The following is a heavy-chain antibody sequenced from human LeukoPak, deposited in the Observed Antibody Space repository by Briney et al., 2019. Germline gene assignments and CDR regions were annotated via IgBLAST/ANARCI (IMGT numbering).Heavy chain of an antibody. CDR3: GMSGDRVPLQDDVFDV. CDR1: GYSFTSYC. Sequence: GESLKISCKVSGYSFTSYCIGWVRQMPGKGLEWMGIIYPGDSGPTYSPSLQGQVTISVDKSINTAYLQWSSLQASDTAMYYCGMSGDRVPLQDDVFDVWGQGTMVTVPT. J-gene: IGHJ3*01. D-gene: IGHD1-26*01. CDR2: IYPGDSGP. V-gene: IGHV5-51*01.